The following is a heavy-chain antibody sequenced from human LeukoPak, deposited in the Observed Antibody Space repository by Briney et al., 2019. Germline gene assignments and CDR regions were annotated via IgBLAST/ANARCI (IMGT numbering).Heavy chain of an antibody. CDR1: GGSISSYY. CDR2: IYYSGST. Sequence: SETLSLTCTVSGGSISSYYWSWIRQPPGKGLEWIGYIYYSGSTNYNPSLKSRVTISVDTSKNQFSLKLSSVTAADTAVYYCARHVLLWFGETGYFDLWGRGTLVTVSS. D-gene: IGHD3-10*01. CDR3: ARHVLLWFGETGYFDL. J-gene: IGHJ2*01. V-gene: IGHV4-59*01.